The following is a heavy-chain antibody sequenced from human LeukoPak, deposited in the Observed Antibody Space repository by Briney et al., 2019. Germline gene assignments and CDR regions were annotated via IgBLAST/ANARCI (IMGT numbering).Heavy chain of an antibody. D-gene: IGHD2-2*01. V-gene: IGHV4-4*07. CDR3: ARDLGDRYCSSTSCDDWFDP. Sequence: PSETLSLTCTVPGGSISSYYWSWIRQPAGKGLEWIGRIYTSGSTNYNPSLKSRVTMSVDTSKNQFSLKLSSVTAADTAVYYCARDLGDRYCSSTSCDDWFDPWGQGTLVTVSS. CDR1: GGSISSYY. CDR2: IYTSGST. J-gene: IGHJ5*02.